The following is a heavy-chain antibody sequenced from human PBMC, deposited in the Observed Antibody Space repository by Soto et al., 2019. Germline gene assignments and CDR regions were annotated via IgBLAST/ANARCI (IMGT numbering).Heavy chain of an antibody. D-gene: IGHD2-15*01. Sequence: TVGSLRLSCAASGFTFSSYDMHWVRQAPGKGLEWVAVISYDGSNKHYPGSVKGRFTISRENAKNSLYLQMNSLRAGDTAVYYCARGPTEYCSGGSCYRDGAFDIWGQGTMVTVSS. CDR3: ARGPTEYCSGGSCYRDGAFDI. V-gene: IGHV3-30*14. J-gene: IGHJ3*02. CDR2: ISYDGSNK. CDR1: GFTFSSYD.